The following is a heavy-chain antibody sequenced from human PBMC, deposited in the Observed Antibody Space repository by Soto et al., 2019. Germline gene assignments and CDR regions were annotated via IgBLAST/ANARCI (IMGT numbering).Heavy chain of an antibody. J-gene: IGHJ4*02. V-gene: IGHV3-11*01. CDR2: ISSSGDT. CDR3: ARYCTLTSVNCYSAY. CDR1: GFTFSDYY. D-gene: IGHD2-2*02. Sequence: QVQLVESGGGLVKPGGSLRLSCAASGFTFSDYYMSWIRQAPGKGLERVSYISSSGDTDYADSVKGRFTISRDNAKNSLSLQMNSLRAEDTAVYYCARYCTLTSVNCYSAYWGQGTLVTVSS.